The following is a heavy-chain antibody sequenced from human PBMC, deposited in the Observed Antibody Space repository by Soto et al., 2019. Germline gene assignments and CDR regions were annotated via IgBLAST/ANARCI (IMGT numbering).Heavy chain of an antibody. J-gene: IGHJ4*02. Sequence: SETLSLTCTVSDDSFRGAEYYWSWIRQPLGKGPEWIGYTYYSGDTKYNPALRSRVTMSEDTSKNQFSLRPSSVTAADTAVYFCARGPAYIDGWRTFDLWGRGILVTVS. CDR3: ARGPAYIDGWRTFDL. V-gene: IGHV4-61*08. D-gene: IGHD6-19*01. CDR2: TYYSGDT. CDR1: DDSFRGAEYY.